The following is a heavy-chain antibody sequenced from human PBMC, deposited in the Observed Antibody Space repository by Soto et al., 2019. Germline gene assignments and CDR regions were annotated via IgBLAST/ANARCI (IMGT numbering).Heavy chain of an antibody. CDR3: ARGKKKLELLPRGVWFDP. CDR2: INHSGST. D-gene: IGHD1-7*01. J-gene: IGHJ5*02. CDR1: GGSFSGYY. V-gene: IGHV4-34*01. Sequence: QVQLQQWGAGLLKPSETLSLTCAVYGGSFSGYYWSWIRQPPGKGLEWIGEINHSGSTNYNPSLKSRVTISVDTSKNQFSLKLSSVTAADTAVYYCARGKKKLELLPRGVWFDPWGQGTLVTVSS.